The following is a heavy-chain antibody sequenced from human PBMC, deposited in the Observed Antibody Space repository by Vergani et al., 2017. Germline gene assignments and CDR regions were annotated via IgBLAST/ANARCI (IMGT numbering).Heavy chain of an antibody. CDR2: INHSGST. V-gene: IGHV4-34*01. Sequence: QVQLQQWGAGLLKPSETLSLTCAVYGGSFSGYYWSWIRQPPGKGLEWIGEINHSGSTNYNPSLKSRVTISVDTSKNQFSLKLSSVTAADTAVYYCARGRTTLYCSSTSCYLQGGCFDYWGQGTLVTVSS. CDR3: ARGRTTLYCSSTSCYLQGGCFDY. D-gene: IGHD2-2*01. J-gene: IGHJ4*02. CDR1: GGSFSGYY.